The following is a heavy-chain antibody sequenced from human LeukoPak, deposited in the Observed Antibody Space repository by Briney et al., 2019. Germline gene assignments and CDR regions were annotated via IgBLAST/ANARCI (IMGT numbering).Heavy chain of an antibody. J-gene: IGHJ5*02. Sequence: ASVKVSCKASGYTFTGYYMHWVRQAPGQGLEWMGWINPDSGGTNYAQNFQGRVTMTRDTSINTAYMEMSRLRSDDTAVYYCARDSGAIVVVPAAIGFGPWGQGTLVTVSS. CDR2: INPDSGGT. D-gene: IGHD2-2*01. CDR1: GYTFTGYY. V-gene: IGHV1-2*02. CDR3: ARDSGAIVVVPAAIGFGP.